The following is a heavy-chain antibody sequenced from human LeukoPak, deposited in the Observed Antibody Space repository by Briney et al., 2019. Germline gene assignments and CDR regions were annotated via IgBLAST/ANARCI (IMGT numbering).Heavy chain of an antibody. V-gene: IGHV4-61*02. CDR3: ARFSSIAAAFDY. Sequence: PSQTLSLTCTVSGGSISSGRYYWTWIRQPAGKGLEWIGRIYTSGTTHYNPSLKSRVTMSVDTSKNQFSLNPSSVTAADTAVYYCARFSSIAAAFDYWGLGTLVTVSS. CDR2: IYTSGTT. D-gene: IGHD6-13*01. J-gene: IGHJ4*02. CDR1: GGSISSGRYY.